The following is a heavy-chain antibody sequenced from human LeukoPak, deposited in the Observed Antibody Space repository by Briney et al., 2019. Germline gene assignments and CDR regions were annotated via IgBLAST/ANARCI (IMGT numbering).Heavy chain of an antibody. CDR1: GGPISRYY. Sequence: SETLSLTCTVSGGPISRYYWSWIRQPPGKGLEWLGYIYYSGSTNYNPSLKSRVTISVDTSKNQFSLKLSSVTAADTAVYYCARVDYSKHWFDPWGQGTLVTVSS. CDR3: ARVDYSKHWFDP. J-gene: IGHJ5*02. V-gene: IGHV4-59*01. D-gene: IGHD4-11*01. CDR2: IYYSGST.